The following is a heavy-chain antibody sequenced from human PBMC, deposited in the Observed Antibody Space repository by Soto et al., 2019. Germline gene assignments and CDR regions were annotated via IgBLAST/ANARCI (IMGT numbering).Heavy chain of an antibody. CDR2: ISSSSSTI. Sequence: EVQLVESGGGLVQPGGSLRLSCAASGFTFSSYSMNWVRQAPGKGLEWVSYISSSSSTIYYADSVKGRFTISRDNAKNSLYLQMNSLRAEDTAVYYCARDLIRFSPGWFDPWGQGTLVTVSS. CDR3: ARDLIRFSPGWFDP. J-gene: IGHJ5*02. V-gene: IGHV3-48*01. D-gene: IGHD3-3*01. CDR1: GFTFSSYS.